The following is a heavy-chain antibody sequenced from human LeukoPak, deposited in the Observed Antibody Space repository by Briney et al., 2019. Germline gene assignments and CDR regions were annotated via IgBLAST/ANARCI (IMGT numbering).Heavy chain of an antibody. Sequence: GGSLRLSCAASGFTFSSYGMHWIRQAPGKGLEWVSYISSSGSTIYYADSVKGRFTISRDNAKNSLYLQMNSLRAEDTAVYYCAKDGKQLYYFDYWGQGTLVTVSS. D-gene: IGHD6-6*01. V-gene: IGHV3-48*04. CDR2: ISSSGSTI. J-gene: IGHJ4*02. CDR1: GFTFSSYG. CDR3: AKDGKQLYYFDY.